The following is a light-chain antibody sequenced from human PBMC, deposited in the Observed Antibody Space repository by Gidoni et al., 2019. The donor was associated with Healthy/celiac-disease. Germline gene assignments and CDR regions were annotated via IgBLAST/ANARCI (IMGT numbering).Light chain of an antibody. J-gene: IGKJ3*01. CDR3: QQYGSSPPLT. V-gene: IGKV3-20*01. CDR2: GAS. Sequence: EIVLTQSPGTLSFSPGERATLSCRASQSVSSSYLAWYQQKPGQAPRLLIYGASSRATGIPDRFSGSGSGTDFTLTISSLEPEDFAVYYCQQYGSSPPLTFXPXTKVDIK. CDR1: QSVSSSY.